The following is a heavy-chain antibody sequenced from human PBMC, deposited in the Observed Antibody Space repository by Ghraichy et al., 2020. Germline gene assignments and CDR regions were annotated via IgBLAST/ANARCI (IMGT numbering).Heavy chain of an antibody. V-gene: IGHV4-59*01. D-gene: IGHD1-26*01. CDR1: GGSIRSDY. J-gene: IGHJ6*03. Sequence: SETLSLTCKVSGGSIRSDYQNRIPQPQARGLEWNGYIYYNGNTNYNPSLKSRVTISKDTSNNQFSLRLSSVTAADTAVYYCARGLNSGHYYYYYYMDVWGKGTTFTVSS. CDR3: ARGLNSGHYYYYYYMDV. CDR2: IYYNGNT.